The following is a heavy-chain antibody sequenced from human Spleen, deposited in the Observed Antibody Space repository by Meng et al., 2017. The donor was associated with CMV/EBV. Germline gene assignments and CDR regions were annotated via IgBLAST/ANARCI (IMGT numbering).Heavy chain of an antibody. D-gene: IGHD1/OR15-1a*01. CDR1: GFTFSSYW. Sequence: GGSLRLSCAASGFTFSSYWMHWVRQAPGKGLVWVSRINSDGSSTSYADSVKGRFTISRDNAKNTLYLQMNSLRAEDTALYYCARGLGDLWGTTFYYYGMDVWGQGTTVTVSS. V-gene: IGHV3-74*01. CDR2: INSDGSST. J-gene: IGHJ6*02. CDR3: ARGLGDLWGTTFYYYGMDV.